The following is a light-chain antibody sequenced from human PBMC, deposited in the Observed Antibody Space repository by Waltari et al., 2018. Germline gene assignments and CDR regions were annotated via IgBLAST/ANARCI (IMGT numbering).Light chain of an antibody. J-gene: IGKJ1*01. Sequence: DIQMTQSPSSLSASVGDRVTITCRASQVISNYLNWYQQKPGKAPKLLIYAASSLRSGVPSRFSGSGSGTDFTLTISSLEPEDFATYYCQQGYTTPHTFGQGTKVEIK. CDR3: QQGYTTPHT. CDR1: QVISNY. V-gene: IGKV1-39*01. CDR2: AAS.